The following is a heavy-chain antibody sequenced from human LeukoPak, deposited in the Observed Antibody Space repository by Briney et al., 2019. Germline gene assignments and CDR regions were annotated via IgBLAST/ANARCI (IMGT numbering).Heavy chain of an antibody. V-gene: IGHV4-61*08. Sequence: NPSETLSLTCTVSGGSISSGDYYWSWVRQPRGKGLEWIGYIYHSGSTNYNPSLKSRVTTSVDASKNQISLKLSSVTAADTAVYYCARHHSSNYPFDYWGRGTLVTVSS. J-gene: IGHJ4*02. CDR1: GGSISSGDYY. D-gene: IGHD2-2*01. CDR2: IYHSGST. CDR3: ARHHSSNYPFDY.